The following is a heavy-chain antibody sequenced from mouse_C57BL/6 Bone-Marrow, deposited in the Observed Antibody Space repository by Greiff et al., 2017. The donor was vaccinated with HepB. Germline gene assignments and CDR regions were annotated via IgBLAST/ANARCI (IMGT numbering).Heavy chain of an antibody. V-gene: IGHV5-9-1*02. CDR1: GFTFSSYA. D-gene: IGHD2-3*01. CDR3: TRVIYDGYYRNYFDY. J-gene: IGHJ2*01. CDR2: ISSGGDYI. Sequence: EVQGVESGEGLVKPGGSLKLSCAASGFTFSSYAMSWVRQTPEKRLEWVAYISSGGDYIYYADTVKGRFTISRDNARNTLYLQMSSLKSEDTAMYYCTRVIYDGYYRNYFDYWGQGTTLTVSS.